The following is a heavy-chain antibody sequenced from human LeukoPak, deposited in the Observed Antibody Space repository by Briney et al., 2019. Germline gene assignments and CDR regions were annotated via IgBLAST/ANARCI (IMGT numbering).Heavy chain of an antibody. Sequence: GEALKISWKVSGYSFTSYWIGWGRQMPGKGLEGMGIIYPGDSGPTYSPSFQGQVTISVDKSINTSYLQWSSLQASDTAMYYCGMSGDRVPLQDDVFDVWGQGTMVTVS. V-gene: IGHV5-51*01. CDR2: IYPGDSGP. J-gene: IGHJ3*01. CDR3: GMSGDRVPLQDDVFDV. D-gene: IGHD1-26*01. CDR1: GYSFTSYW.